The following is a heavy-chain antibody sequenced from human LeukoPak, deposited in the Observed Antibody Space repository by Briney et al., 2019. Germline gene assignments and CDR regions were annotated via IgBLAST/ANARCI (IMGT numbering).Heavy chain of an antibody. V-gene: IGHV3-74*01. CDR1: GNYW. CDR3: VSFYETY. CDR2: INSDGSWT. D-gene: IGHD2/OR15-2a*01. Sequence: PGRSLRLSCAASGNYWMHWVRQAPGKGLVWVSHINSDGSWTSYADSVKGRFTISKDNAKNTVYLQMNRLRAEDTAVYYCVSFYETYWGRGTLVTVSS. J-gene: IGHJ4*02.